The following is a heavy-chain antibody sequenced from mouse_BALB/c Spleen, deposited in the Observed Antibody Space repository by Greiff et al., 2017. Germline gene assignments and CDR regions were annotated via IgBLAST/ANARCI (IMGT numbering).Heavy chain of an antibody. CDR1: GFAFSSYD. D-gene: IGHD2-10*01. CDR2: FSSGGGST. CDR3: ARAYYYAMDY. Sequence: DVKLVESGGGLVKPGGSLKLSCAASGFAFSSYDMSWVRQTPEKRLEWVAYFSSGGGSTYYPDTVKGRFTISRDHAKNTLYLQMSSLKSEDTAMYYCARAYYYAMDYWGQGTSVTVSS. J-gene: IGHJ4*01. V-gene: IGHV5-12-1*01.